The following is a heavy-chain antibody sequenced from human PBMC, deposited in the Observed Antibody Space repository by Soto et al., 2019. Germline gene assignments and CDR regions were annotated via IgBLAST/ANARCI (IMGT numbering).Heavy chain of an antibody. V-gene: IGHV3-7*01. J-gene: IGHJ4*02. CDR2: IKQDGSEK. D-gene: IGHD3-22*01. CDR1: GFTFSSYW. Sequence: PVGSLRLSCAVSGFTFSSYWMSWVRQAPGKGLEWVANIKQDGSEKYYVDSVKGRFTISRDNAKNSLYLQMNSLRAEDTAVYYCARINYYDSSGYYPGGFDYWGQGTLVTVSS. CDR3: ARINYYDSSGYYPGGFDY.